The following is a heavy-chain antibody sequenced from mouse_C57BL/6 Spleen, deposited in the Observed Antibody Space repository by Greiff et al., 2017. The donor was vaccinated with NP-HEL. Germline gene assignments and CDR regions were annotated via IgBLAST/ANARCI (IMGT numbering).Heavy chain of an antibody. D-gene: IGHD1-1*01. CDR3: ARDANYYGTWFAY. CDR2: SRNKANDYTT. Sequence: EVQGVESGGGLVQSGRSLRLSCATSGFTFSDFYMEWVRQAPGKGLEWIAASRNKANDYTTEYSASVKGRFIVSRDTSQSILYLQMNALRAEDTAIYYCARDANYYGTWFAYWGQGTLVTVSA. V-gene: IGHV7-1*01. CDR1: GFTFSDFY. J-gene: IGHJ3*01.